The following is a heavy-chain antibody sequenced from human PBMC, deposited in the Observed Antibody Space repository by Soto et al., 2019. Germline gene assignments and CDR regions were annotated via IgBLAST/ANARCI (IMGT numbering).Heavy chain of an antibody. V-gene: IGHV3-30*18. Sequence: QVPLVESGGGVVQPGRSLRLSCAASGFTFSTYGMHWVRQAPGKGLEWVALILYDGSKKYFADSVKGRFTISRDNSKNTLYLQMNSLRAEDTALYYCAKDLYRGEVGAINYFHYGSDVWGQGTTVTVSS. CDR1: GFTFSTYG. D-gene: IGHD1-26*01. J-gene: IGHJ6*02. CDR3: AKDLYRGEVGAINYFHYGSDV. CDR2: ILYDGSKK.